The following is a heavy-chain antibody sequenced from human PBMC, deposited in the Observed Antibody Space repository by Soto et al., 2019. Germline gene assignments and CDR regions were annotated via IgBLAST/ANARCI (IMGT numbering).Heavy chain of an antibody. D-gene: IGHD6-6*01. CDR3: ARSVSTIAARPDY. J-gene: IGHJ4*02. CDR1: GYPFTDYY. CDR2: INPNSGGT. V-gene: IGHV1-2*02. Sequence: QVQLVQSGAEVKKPGASVEVSCKASGYPFTDYYMHWVRQAPGQGLEWMGWINPNSGGTYYAQKFQGRVAMTRDTSISTAYMDLSRLRSDDTAAYYCARSVSTIAARPDYWGQGTLVTVSS.